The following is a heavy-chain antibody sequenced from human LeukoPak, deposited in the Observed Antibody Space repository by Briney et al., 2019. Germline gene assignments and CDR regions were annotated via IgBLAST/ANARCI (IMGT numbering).Heavy chain of an antibody. D-gene: IGHD3-16*01. CDR3: ARHFTGGATNWFDL. CDR2: IYTSGST. Sequence: SETLSLTCTVSGGSISSYYWSWIRQPPGKGLEWIGHIYTSGSTNYNPSLKSRVTISVDTSTNQFSLKLISVTAADAAVYYCARHFTGGATNWFDLWGQGTLVTVSS. CDR1: GGSISSYY. V-gene: IGHV4-4*09. J-gene: IGHJ5*02.